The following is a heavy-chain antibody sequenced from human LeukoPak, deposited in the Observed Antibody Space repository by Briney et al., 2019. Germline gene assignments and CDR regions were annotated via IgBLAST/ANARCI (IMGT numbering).Heavy chain of an antibody. CDR3: TRDRHAGSWYTCPDY. J-gene: IGHJ4*02. CDR1: GFTFSSYW. D-gene: IGHD6-13*01. CDR2: IRQDGSEK. Sequence: GGSLRLSCAASGFTFSSYWMSWVRQAPGKGLEWVANIRQDGSEKYYVDSVKGRFTISRDNAKNTLYLQMGSLRAEDMAVYYCTRDRHAGSWYTCPDYWGQGTPVTVSS. V-gene: IGHV3-7*01.